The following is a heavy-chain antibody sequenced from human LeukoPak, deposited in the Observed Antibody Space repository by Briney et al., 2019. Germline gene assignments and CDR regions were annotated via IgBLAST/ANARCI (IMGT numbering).Heavy chain of an antibody. V-gene: IGHV4-34*01. Sequence: SETLSLTCAVYGGSFSGYYWSWIRQPPGKGLGWIGEIYHSGSTNYNPSLKSRVTISVDKSNNQFSLKLSSVTSADTAVYYCARARYREINYAYAGGFYYMDVWGKGTTVTVSS. D-gene: IGHD1-26*01. CDR3: ARARYREINYAYAGGFYYMDV. CDR2: IYHSGST. J-gene: IGHJ6*03. CDR1: GGSFSGYY.